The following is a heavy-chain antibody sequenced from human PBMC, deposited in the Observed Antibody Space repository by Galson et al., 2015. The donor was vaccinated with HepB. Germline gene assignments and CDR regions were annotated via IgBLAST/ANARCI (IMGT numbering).Heavy chain of an antibody. J-gene: IGHJ6*03. CDR1: GLTLTGYV. D-gene: IGHD6-6*01. CDR2: ISSSGGST. V-gene: IGHV3-23*01. Sequence: SLRLSCAASGLTLTGYVMSWVRQAPGKGLEWVSDISSSGGSTYYTDSVQGRFIISRDNSKNTLFLQMTSLRAEDTAVYYCAKGVSSSFYYYMDVWGKGTTVTASS. CDR3: AKGVSSSFYYYMDV.